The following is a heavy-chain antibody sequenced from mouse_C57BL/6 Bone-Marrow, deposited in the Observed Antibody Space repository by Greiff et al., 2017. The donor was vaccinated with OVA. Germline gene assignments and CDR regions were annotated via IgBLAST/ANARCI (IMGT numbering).Heavy chain of an antibody. D-gene: IGHD2-10*01. CDR2: ISSGSSTI. CDR1: GFTFSDYG. Sequence: DVMLVESGGGLVKPGGSLKLSCAASGFTFSDYGMHWVRQAPEKGLEWVAYISSGSSTIYYADTVKGRFTISRDNAKNTLFLQMTSLRSEDTAMYYCATSYGNYGSYWGQGTLVTVSA. J-gene: IGHJ3*01. V-gene: IGHV5-17*01. CDR3: ATSYGNYGSY.